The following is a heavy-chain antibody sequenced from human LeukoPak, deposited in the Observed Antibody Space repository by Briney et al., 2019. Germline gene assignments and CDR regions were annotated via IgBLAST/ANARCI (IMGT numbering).Heavy chain of an antibody. Sequence: GRSLRLSCATSGFIFDDYAMHWVRQAPGKGLEWVSAISGSGGSTYYADSVKGRFTISRDNSKNTLYLQMNSLRAEDTAVYYCAKDRSSAFDIWGQGTMVTVSS. CDR2: ISGSGGST. V-gene: IGHV3-23*01. CDR1: GFIFDDYA. CDR3: AKDRSSAFDI. J-gene: IGHJ3*02.